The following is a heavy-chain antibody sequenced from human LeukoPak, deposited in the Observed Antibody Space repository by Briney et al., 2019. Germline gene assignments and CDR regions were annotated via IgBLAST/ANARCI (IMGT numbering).Heavy chain of an antibody. V-gene: IGHV4-30-4*01. J-gene: IGHJ4*02. D-gene: IGHD3-22*01. Sequence: PSETLSLTCAVSGDSVSSVDYYWGWVRQSPGKGLQWIGYMYYRGSAYHSPSLESRLSISIDTSKNQFSLKLRSVTAADTAVYYCARVLRFYFDTTGYYFDHWGQGTLVTVSS. CDR2: MYYRGSA. CDR3: ARVLRFYFDTTGYYFDH. CDR1: GDSVSSVDYY.